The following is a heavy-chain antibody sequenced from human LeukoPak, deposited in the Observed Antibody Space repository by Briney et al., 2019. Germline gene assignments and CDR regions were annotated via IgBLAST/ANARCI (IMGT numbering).Heavy chain of an antibody. CDR2: IYHSGST. CDR1: GGSISSSNW. Sequence: SETLSLTCAVSGGSISSSNWWSWVRQPPGKGLEWIGEIYHSGSTNYNPSLKSRVTISVDMSKNQFSLKLSSVTAADTAVYYCARAGGLYCSSTSCPFDYWGQGTLVTVSS. D-gene: IGHD2-2*01. CDR3: ARAGGLYCSSTSCPFDY. V-gene: IGHV4-4*02. J-gene: IGHJ4*02.